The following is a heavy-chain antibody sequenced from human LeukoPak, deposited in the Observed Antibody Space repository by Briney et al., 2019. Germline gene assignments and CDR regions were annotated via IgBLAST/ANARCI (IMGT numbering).Heavy chain of an antibody. D-gene: IGHD2-2*01. V-gene: IGHV4-59*01. CDR1: GGSISGYY. Sequence: SETLSLTCAVSGGSISGYYWNWIRQPPGKGLEWIGYIYYGGSTNYNPSLKSRVTISVDTSKNRFSLKLSSVTAADTAVYYCARVESTRAIDYWGQGTLVTVSS. CDR3: ARVESTRAIDY. J-gene: IGHJ4*02. CDR2: IYYGGST.